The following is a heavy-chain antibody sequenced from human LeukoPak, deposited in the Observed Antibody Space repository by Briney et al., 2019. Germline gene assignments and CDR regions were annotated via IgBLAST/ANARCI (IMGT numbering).Heavy chain of an antibody. CDR3: ARVAAAGQYNWFDP. Sequence: GGSLILSCAASGFTFSSYWMSWVRQAPGKGLEWVAKIKQDGSKKYYVDSVKGRFTISRDNAKNSLYLQMNSLRAEDTAVYYCARVAAAGQYNWFDPWGQGTLVTVSS. CDR2: IKQDGSKK. CDR1: GFTFSSYW. D-gene: IGHD6-13*01. J-gene: IGHJ5*02. V-gene: IGHV3-7*05.